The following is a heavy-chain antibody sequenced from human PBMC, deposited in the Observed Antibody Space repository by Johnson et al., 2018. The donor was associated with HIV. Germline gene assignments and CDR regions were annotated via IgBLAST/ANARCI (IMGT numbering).Heavy chain of an antibody. CDR1: GFTFSSYA. CDR2: ISYDGSDK. Sequence: QVQPVESGGGVVQPGRSLRLSCAASGFTFSSYAMHWVRQAPAKGLEWVAAISYDGSDKYHADSVKGRFTISRDNPKNTLYLQMNSLRAEDTAVYYCARDSTAGPDKGLDYVGAFDIWGQGTMVTVSS. J-gene: IGHJ3*02. D-gene: IGHD4-17*01. CDR3: ARDSTAGPDKGLDYVGAFDI. V-gene: IGHV3-30*04.